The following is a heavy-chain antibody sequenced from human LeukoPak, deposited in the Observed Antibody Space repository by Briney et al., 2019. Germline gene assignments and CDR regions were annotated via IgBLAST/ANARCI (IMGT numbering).Heavy chain of an antibody. J-gene: IGHJ4*02. CDR1: GGSISSGGYY. D-gene: IGHD3-10*01. CDR3: AREESGLWFGEPGYYFDY. CDR2: IYYSGST. V-gene: IGHV4-31*03. Sequence: SETLSLTCTVSGGSISSGGYYWSWIRQHPGKGLEWIGYIYYSGSTYYNPSLKSRVTISVDTSKNQFSLKLSSVTAADTAVYYCAREESGLWFGEPGYYFDYWGQGTLVTVSS.